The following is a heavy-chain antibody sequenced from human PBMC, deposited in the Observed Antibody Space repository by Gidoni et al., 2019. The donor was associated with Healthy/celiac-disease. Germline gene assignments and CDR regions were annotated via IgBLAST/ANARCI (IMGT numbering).Heavy chain of an antibody. D-gene: IGHD4-17*01. V-gene: IGHV4-31*03. CDR1: GGSISSGGYY. CDR3: ARVGTTVVTGAFDI. CDR2: ISYSGST. Sequence: QVQLQESGPGLVKPSQTLSLTCTVTGGSISSGGYYWSWIRQRPGKGLQWIGYISYSGSTYYNPSLKSRVTISVDTSKNQFSLKLSSVTAADPAVYYCARVGTTVVTGAFDIWGQGTMVTVSS. J-gene: IGHJ3*02.